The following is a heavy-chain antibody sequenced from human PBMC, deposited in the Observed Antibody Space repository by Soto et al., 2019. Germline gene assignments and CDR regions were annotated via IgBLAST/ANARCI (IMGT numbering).Heavy chain of an antibody. CDR2: INAGNGNT. CDR3: ARDDSGFSGSHYIDYFNY. J-gene: IGHJ4*02. D-gene: IGHD1-26*01. CDR1: GDGFTSYA. V-gene: IGHV1-3*01. Sequence: ASVEVSCKACGDGFTSYAMHWVRQAPGQRLEWMGWINAGNGNTKYSQKFQGRVTFTRDTSAGTVYMQLSSLTSEDTAVYYCARDDSGFSGSHYIDYFNYWGQGALVTVSS.